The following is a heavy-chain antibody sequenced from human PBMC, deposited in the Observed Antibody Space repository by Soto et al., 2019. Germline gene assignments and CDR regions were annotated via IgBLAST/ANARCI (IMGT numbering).Heavy chain of an antibody. CDR1: GGSTSSSSYQ. V-gene: IGHV4-39*01. CDR2: VYYNGNT. J-gene: IGHJ4*02. Sequence: SETLSLTCTVSGGSTSSSSYQWVWIRQPPGKGLEWIGNVYYNGNTYYNPSLKSRLTISVDTSNNQFSLKVKSVTAADTAVYYCARLSGSYNDRYFDYWGQGPLVTVSS. D-gene: IGHD1-26*01. CDR3: ARLSGSYNDRYFDY.